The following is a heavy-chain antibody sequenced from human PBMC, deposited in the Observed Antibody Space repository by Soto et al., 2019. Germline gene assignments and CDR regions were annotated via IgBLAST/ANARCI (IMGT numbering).Heavy chain of an antibody. J-gene: IGHJ5*02. Sequence: GGSLRLSCAASGFTFSSYGMHWFRQAPGKGLEWVAVISYDGSNKYYADSVKGRFTISRDNSKNTLYLQMNSLRAEDTAVYYCAKDFLRTTVTSGWFDPWGQGTLVTVSS. CDR3: AKDFLRTTVTSGWFDP. CDR1: GFTFSSYG. CDR2: ISYDGSNK. D-gene: IGHD4-17*01. V-gene: IGHV3-30*18.